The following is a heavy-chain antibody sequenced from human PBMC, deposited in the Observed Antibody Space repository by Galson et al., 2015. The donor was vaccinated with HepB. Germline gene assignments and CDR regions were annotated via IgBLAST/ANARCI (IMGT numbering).Heavy chain of an antibody. V-gene: IGHV3-49*03. CDR1: GFTFGDYA. CDR3: TRVERTHATAMGYFDL. J-gene: IGHJ2*01. CDR2: IRSKAYGGTT. Sequence: SLRLSCAASGFTFGDYAMSWFRQAPGKGLEWVGFIRSKAYGGTTEYAASVKGRFTISSDDSRMIAYLQVNSLKTEDTAVYYCTRVERTHATAMGYFDLWGRGTLVTVSS. D-gene: IGHD5-18*01.